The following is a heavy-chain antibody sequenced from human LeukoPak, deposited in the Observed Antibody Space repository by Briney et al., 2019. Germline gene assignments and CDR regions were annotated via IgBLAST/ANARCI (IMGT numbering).Heavy chain of an antibody. J-gene: IGHJ4*02. D-gene: IGHD1-26*01. CDR1: GGSISGYY. CDR3: ARGNGGSYYGFDY. CDR2: IYYTGST. V-gene: IGHV4-59*01. Sequence: SETLSLTCTVSGGSISGYYWSWIRQPPGKGLEWIGYIYYTGSTNYNHSLKSRVTISVDTSKNQFSLKLSSVTAADTAVYYCARGNGGSYYGFDYWGQGTLVTVSS.